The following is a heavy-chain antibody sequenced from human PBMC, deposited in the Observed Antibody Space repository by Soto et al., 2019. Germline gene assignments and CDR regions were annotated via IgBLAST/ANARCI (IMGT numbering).Heavy chain of an antibody. D-gene: IGHD2-21*02. J-gene: IGHJ6*02. CDR3: AREDDGGDTLDV. CDR2: IHHSGSI. Sequence: QVQLQQSGPGLVKPTQTLSLPCTVSGGSLSSDYYHWTWIRQSPERGLEWIGYIHHSGSILYNPSLKSRVTISVDTSKNQFSLHLSSVTAADTAVYFCAREDDGGDTLDVWGQGTTVTVSS. V-gene: IGHV4-30-4*08. CDR1: GGSLSSDYYH.